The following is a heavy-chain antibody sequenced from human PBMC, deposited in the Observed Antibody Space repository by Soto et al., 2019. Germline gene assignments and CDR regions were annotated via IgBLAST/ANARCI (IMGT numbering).Heavy chain of an antibody. Sequence: PSETLSLTCAVSGGSISSGGYSWSWIRQPPGKGLEWIGEINHSGSTNYNPSLKSRVTISVDTSKNQFSLKLSSVTAADTAVYYCARGLGDAMVRGVIIHSWFDPWGQGTLVTVSS. CDR3: ARGLGDAMVRGVIIHSWFDP. V-gene: IGHV4-34*01. D-gene: IGHD3-10*01. J-gene: IGHJ5*02. CDR1: GGSISSGGYS. CDR2: INHSGST.